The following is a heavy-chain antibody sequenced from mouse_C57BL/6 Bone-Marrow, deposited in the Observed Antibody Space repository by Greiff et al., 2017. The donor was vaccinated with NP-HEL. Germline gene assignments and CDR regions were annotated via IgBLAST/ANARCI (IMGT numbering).Heavy chain of an antibody. CDR2: IDPSASYT. J-gene: IGHJ1*03. D-gene: IGHD1-1*01. CDR1: GYTFTSYW. Sequence: QVHVKQPGAELVRPGTSVKLSCKASGYTFTSYWMHWVKQRPGQGLEWIGVIDPSASYTNYNQKFKGKATLTVDPSSSTAYMQLSSLTSEDSAVYYCARQYYGSSLYWYVDVWGTGTTVTVSS. V-gene: IGHV1-59*01. CDR3: ARQYYGSSLYWYVDV.